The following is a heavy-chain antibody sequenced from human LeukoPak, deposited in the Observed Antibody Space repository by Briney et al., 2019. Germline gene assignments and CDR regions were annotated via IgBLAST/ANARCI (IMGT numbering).Heavy chain of an antibody. CDR2: INQSGNT. CDR3: ARPPDTAMQGAFDI. D-gene: IGHD5-18*01. CDR1: GGSFSNYY. J-gene: IGHJ3*02. Sequence: SETLSLTCAVYGGSFSNYYWSWIRQPPGKGLEWIGEINQSGNTNYNPSLKSRVTISVDTAKNQFSLKLTSVTAADTAVYYCARPPDTAMQGAFDIWGQGTMVTVSS. V-gene: IGHV4-34*01.